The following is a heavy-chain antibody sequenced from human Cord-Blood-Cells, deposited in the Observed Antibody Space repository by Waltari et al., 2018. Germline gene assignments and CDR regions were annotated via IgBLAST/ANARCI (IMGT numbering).Heavy chain of an antibody. CDR1: GDTLTGYN. V-gene: IGHV1-2*06. D-gene: IGHD6-13*01. J-gene: IGHJ4*02. CDR3: ARGRSKLGSPFDY. Sequence: QVQLVQSRAEVKKPGASVKLSWKARGDTLTGYNMHWVRLAPGQGLEWMGRINPNSGGTNYAQKFQGRVTMTRDTSISTAYMELSRLRSDDTAVYYCARGRSKLGSPFDYWGQGTLVTVSS. CDR2: INPNSGGT.